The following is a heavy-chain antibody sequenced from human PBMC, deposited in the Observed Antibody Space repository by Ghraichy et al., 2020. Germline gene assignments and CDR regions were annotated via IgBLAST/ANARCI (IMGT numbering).Heavy chain of an antibody. J-gene: IGHJ6*02. CDR3: ARGATVVRFFYYDGMDV. Sequence: GGSLRLSCVGSGFTLSGYSMNWVRQSPGKGLEWVAYITSSGRTISYADSVKGRFTISRDNSQNSLYLQMNSLRAEDTALYYCARGATVVRFFYYDGMDVWGQGTTVTVSS. V-gene: IGHV3-48*01. D-gene: IGHD4-23*01. CDR1: GFTLSGYS. CDR2: ITSSGRTI.